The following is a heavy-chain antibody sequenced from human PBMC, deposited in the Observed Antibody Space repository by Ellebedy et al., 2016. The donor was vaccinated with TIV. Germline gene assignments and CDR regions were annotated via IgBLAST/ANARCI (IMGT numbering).Heavy chain of an antibody. Sequence: GESLKISXAGSKFSFNGYSMHWVRQAPGKGLEWVSSISFSSNYIYYADSVKGRFTISRDNAQDSLYLQMNSLRAEDTAVYYCARSGADYSPFEYWGQGALVTVSS. CDR3: ARSGADYSPFEY. V-gene: IGHV3-21*01. CDR2: ISFSSNYI. CDR1: KFSFNGYS. J-gene: IGHJ4*02. D-gene: IGHD4/OR15-4a*01.